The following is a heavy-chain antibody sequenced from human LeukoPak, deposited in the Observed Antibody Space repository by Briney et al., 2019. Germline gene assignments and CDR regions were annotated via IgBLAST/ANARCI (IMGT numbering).Heavy chain of an antibody. CDR2: ISWNSGSI. CDR1: GFTFDDYA. V-gene: IGHV3-9*01. Sequence: GGSLRLSCAASGFTFDDYAMHWVRQAPGKGLEWVSGISWNSGSIGYADSVKGRFTISRDNAKNTLYLQMNSLRAEDTAVYYCARGYCSGGSCYVYYYYGMDVWGQGTTVTVSS. D-gene: IGHD2-15*01. J-gene: IGHJ6*02. CDR3: ARGYCSGGSCYVYYYYGMDV.